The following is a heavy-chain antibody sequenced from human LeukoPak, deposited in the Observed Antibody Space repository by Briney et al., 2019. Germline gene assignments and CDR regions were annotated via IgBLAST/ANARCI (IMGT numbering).Heavy chain of an antibody. J-gene: IGHJ4*02. D-gene: IGHD2-2*01. CDR2: ISGSGGST. V-gene: IGHV3-23*01. CDR3: AKDPRYCSSTSCDY. CDR1: GFTCSSYA. Sequence: PGGSLRLSCAASGFTCSSYAMSWVRPAPGKGLEGVSAISGSGGSTYYADSVKGRFTISRDNSKNTLYLQMNSLRAEDTAVYYCAKDPRYCSSTSCDYWGQGTLVTVSS.